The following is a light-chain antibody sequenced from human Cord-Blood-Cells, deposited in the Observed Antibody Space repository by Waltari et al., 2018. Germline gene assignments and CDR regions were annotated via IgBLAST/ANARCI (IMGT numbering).Light chain of an antibody. CDR3: QVWDSSSDHYV. CDR2: DDS. Sequence: SYVLTQPPSVSVAPGPSARITWRGNNIGSKGVHGYQQKPGQAPELVVYDDSDRPSGIPERCSGSNSGNTATLTISRVEAGDEADYYCQVWDSSSDHYVFGTGTKVTVL. J-gene: IGLJ1*01. CDR1: NIGSKG. V-gene: IGLV3-21*02.